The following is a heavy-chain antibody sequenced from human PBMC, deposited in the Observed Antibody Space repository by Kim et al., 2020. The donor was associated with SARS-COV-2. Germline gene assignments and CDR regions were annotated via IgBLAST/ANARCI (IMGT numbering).Heavy chain of an antibody. CDR3: ARNTATGSFDF. J-gene: IGHJ4*02. Sequence: NDYAVSVKSRITTNPDTSKNQFSLQLNSVTPGDTAVYYCARNTATGSFDFWGQGTLVTVSS. V-gene: IGHV6-1*01. D-gene: IGHD6-13*01. CDR2: N.